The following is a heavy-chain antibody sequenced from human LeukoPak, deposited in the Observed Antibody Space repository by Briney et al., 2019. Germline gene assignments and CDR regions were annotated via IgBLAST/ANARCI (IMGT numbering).Heavy chain of an antibody. J-gene: IGHJ4*02. CDR3: AKQWWAYGDYRDVAFDY. Sequence: GGSLRLSCAAYGFTFSCYAMSWVRQAPGKGLEWVSAISGSGGSTYYADSVKGRFTISRDNSKNTLYLQMNSLRAEDTAVYYCAKQWWAYGDYRDVAFDYWGQGTLVTVSS. D-gene: IGHD4-17*01. CDR1: GFTFSCYA. CDR2: ISGSGGST. V-gene: IGHV3-23*01.